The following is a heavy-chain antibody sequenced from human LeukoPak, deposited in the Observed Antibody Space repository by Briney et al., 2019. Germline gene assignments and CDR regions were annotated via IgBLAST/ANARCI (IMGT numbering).Heavy chain of an antibody. CDR2: IWYDGSNK. CDR3: ARVSGYSGTWYVDY. V-gene: IGHV3-33*01. D-gene: IGHD6-13*01. J-gene: IGHJ4*02. Sequence: GGSLRLSCVASGFTFKSYGMHWVRQAPGKGLEWVAIIWYDGSNKYYADFVKGRFTTSRDNSKSTLYLQMNSLRADDTAVYYCARVSGYSGTWYVDYWGQGALVTVSS. CDR1: GFTFKSYG.